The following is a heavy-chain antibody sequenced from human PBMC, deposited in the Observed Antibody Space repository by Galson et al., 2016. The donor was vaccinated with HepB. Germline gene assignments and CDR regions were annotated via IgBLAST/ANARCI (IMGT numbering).Heavy chain of an antibody. CDR1: GYTFTSYA. Sequence: SVKVSCKASGYTFTSYAINWVRQAPGQGLEWMGWIYTNTGHPTYAQGFKGRFVFSSDISVSTAYLQISSLEAEDTAIYYCSRDMVSYQLQSPQLYWGQGTLVTVSS. V-gene: IGHV7-4-1*02. J-gene: IGHJ4*02. CDR2: IYTNTGHP. D-gene: IGHD2-2*01. CDR3: SRDMVSYQLQSPQLY.